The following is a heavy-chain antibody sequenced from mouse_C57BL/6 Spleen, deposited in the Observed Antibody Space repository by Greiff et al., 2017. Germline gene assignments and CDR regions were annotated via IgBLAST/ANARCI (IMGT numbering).Heavy chain of an antibody. Sequence: EVQLQQSGPELVKPGASVKISCKASGYTFTDYYMNWVKQSHGKSLEWIGDINPNNGGTSYNQKFKGKATLTVDKSSSTAYMELRSLTSEDSAVYYCARRDYYGNFAYWGQGTLVTVSA. J-gene: IGHJ3*01. CDR3: ARRDYYGNFAY. CDR2: INPNNGGT. CDR1: GYTFTDYY. V-gene: IGHV1-26*01. D-gene: IGHD1-1*01.